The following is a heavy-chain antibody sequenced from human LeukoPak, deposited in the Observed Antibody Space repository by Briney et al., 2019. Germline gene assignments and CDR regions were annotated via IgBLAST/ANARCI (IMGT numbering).Heavy chain of an antibody. V-gene: IGHV3-48*04. CDR1: GFTFSNYG. D-gene: IGHD3-22*01. CDR3: AREKLSFFDSSGYFDY. J-gene: IGHJ4*02. Sequence: PGGSLRLSCAASGFTFSNYGMHWVRQAPGKGLEWVSFISSSGSAIHYADSVRGRFTISRDNAKNSLYLQMSRLRAEDTAVYYCAREKLSFFDSSGYFDYWGQGTLVTVSS. CDR2: ISSSGSAI.